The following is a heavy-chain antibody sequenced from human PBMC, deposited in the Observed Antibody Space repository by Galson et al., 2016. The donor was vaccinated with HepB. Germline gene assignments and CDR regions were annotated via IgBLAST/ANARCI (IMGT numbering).Heavy chain of an antibody. Sequence: SETLSLTCTVSGYSISSGFNWGWIRAAPGKGLEWIGIMHHNGNTFCNPSVRSRVTIPIDMSKNQFSLNLTSVTAADTAIYYCAREHWGNTIPDLWGQGTLVTVSS. V-gene: IGHV4-38-2*02. CDR1: GYSISSGFN. J-gene: IGHJ5*02. CDR2: MHHNGNT. D-gene: IGHD3-3*01. CDR3: AREHWGNTIPDL.